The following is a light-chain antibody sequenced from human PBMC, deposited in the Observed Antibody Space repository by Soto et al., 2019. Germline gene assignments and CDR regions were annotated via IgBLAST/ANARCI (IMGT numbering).Light chain of an antibody. J-gene: IGKJ2*01. Sequence: DIVMTQSPLSLPVTPGEPASISCRSSQSLLHSNGYNYLEWYLQRPAQSPQLLIYLGAYRATGVHDRFSGRGSGTDFNLKSSRVEAEDVGVYYCMQGLQPLYTFGQGTKLEIK. V-gene: IGKV2-28*01. CDR3: MQGLQPLYT. CDR1: QSLLHSNGYNY. CDR2: LGA.